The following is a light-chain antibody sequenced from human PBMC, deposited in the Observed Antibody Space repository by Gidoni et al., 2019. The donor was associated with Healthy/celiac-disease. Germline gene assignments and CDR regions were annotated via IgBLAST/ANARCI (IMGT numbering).Light chain of an antibody. J-gene: IGKJ4*02. V-gene: IGKV1-27*01. CDR3: QKYASAFT. CDR1: QGISHY. Sequence: DIQMNQAPSSLSASVGDRVTITCRASQGISHYLAWYQQKPGKVPKLLIYAASTLQSGVPSRFSGSGSGPDFPLTISSLQPEDVAIYYCQKYASAFTFGRXTKVEIK. CDR2: AAS.